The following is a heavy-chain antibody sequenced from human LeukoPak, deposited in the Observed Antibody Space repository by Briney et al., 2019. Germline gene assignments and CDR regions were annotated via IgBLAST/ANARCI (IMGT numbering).Heavy chain of an antibody. CDR1: GFTFSSYS. D-gene: IGHD3-10*01. CDR2: ISSSSSYI. Sequence: SLRLSLSAAGFTFSSYSMNSVRPAPGKRLEWGSSISSSSSYISYADSVTGRFTISRDNAKNSLYLQMNSLRAEDTAVYYCARTARNYGSGSRLCDYWGQGTLVTVSS. CDR3: ARTARNYGSGSRLCDY. J-gene: IGHJ4*02. V-gene: IGHV3-21*01.